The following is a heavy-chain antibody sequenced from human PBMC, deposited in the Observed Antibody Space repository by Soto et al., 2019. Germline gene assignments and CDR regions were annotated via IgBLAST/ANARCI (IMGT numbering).Heavy chain of an antibody. J-gene: IGHJ5*02. CDR3: ARDPRYYDFWSGLNWFDP. CDR2: ISAYNGNT. CDR1: GYTFTSYG. V-gene: IGHV1-18*01. Sequence: SVKVSCKASGYTFTSYGISWVRQAPGQGLEWMGWISAYNGNTNYAQKLQGRVTMTTDTSTSTAYMELRSLRSDDTAVYYCARDPRYYDFWSGLNWFDPWGQGTLVTVSS. D-gene: IGHD3-3*01.